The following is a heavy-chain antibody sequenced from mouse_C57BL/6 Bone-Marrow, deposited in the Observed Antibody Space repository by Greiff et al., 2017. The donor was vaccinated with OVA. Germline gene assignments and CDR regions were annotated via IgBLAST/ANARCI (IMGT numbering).Heavy chain of an antibody. CDR3: ARGYVWFAD. V-gene: IGHV1-19*01. D-gene: IGHD1-2*01. Sequence: LVEPGASVKMSGKASGYTFTDYYMNWVKPSHGKSLEWIGVINPYNGSTSNNQKFKGKAKLTVYKSSSTAYMELNSLTSDDSAVYYCARGYVWFADWGQGTLVTVSA. CDR2: INPYNGST. J-gene: IGHJ3*01. CDR1: GYTFTDYY.